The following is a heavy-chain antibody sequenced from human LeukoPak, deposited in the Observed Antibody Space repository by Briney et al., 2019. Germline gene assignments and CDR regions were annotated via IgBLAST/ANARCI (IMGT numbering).Heavy chain of an antibody. CDR2: IYTGGTV. CDR3: ARASTKSPLRFVLLFDH. Sequence: GGSLRLSCTLSGFNVNRNYMGWVRQAPGKGLEWVSVIYTGGTVHYADSVKGRFTTSRDDSKNTLYLQMSHLRAEDTAVYYCARASTKSPLRFVLLFDHWGQGTLVTVSS. D-gene: IGHD3-10*01. J-gene: IGHJ4*02. V-gene: IGHV3-53*01. CDR1: GFNVNRNY.